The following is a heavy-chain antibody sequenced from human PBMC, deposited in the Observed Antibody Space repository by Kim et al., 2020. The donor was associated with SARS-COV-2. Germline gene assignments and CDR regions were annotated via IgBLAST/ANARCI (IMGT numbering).Heavy chain of an antibody. CDR1: GFTFSSYG. Sequence: GGSLRLSCAASGFTFSSYGMHWVRQAPGKGLEWVAVISYDGSNKYYADSVKCRFTISRDNSKNTLYLQMNSLRAEDMAVYYCAKDQWELLHYYGMDVWGQGTTVTVSS. J-gene: IGHJ6*02. D-gene: IGHD1-26*01. CDR3: AKDQWELLHYYGMDV. CDR2: ISYDGSNK. V-gene: IGHV3-30*18.